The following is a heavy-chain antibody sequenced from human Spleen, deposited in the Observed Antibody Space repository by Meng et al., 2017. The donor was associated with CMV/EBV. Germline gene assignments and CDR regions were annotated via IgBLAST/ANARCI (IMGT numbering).Heavy chain of an antibody. V-gene: IGHV3-74*01. CDR2: INSDGSST. Sequence: GGSLRLFCAASGFTFSSYWMHWVRQAPGKGLVWVSRINSDGSSTSYADSVKGRFTISRDNAKNTLYLQMNSLRAEDTAVYYCARAGTTDYYYYGMDVWGQGTTVTVSS. CDR3: ARAGTTDYYYYGMDV. J-gene: IGHJ6*02. CDR1: GFTFSSYW. D-gene: IGHD1-1*01.